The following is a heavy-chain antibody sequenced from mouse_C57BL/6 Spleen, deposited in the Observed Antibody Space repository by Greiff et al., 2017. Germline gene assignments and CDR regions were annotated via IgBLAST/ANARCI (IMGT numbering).Heavy chain of an antibody. CDR3: ARSMAYDGYAMDY. V-gene: IGHV1-54*01. CDR2: INPGSGGT. CDR1: GYAFTNYL. J-gene: IGHJ4*01. D-gene: IGHD2-3*01. Sequence: QVQLQQSGAELVRPGTSVKVSCKASGYAFTNYLIEWVKQRPGQGLEWIGVINPGSGGTNYNEKFKGKATLTADKSSSTAYMQLSSLTSEDSAVYFCARSMAYDGYAMDYWGQGTSVTVSS.